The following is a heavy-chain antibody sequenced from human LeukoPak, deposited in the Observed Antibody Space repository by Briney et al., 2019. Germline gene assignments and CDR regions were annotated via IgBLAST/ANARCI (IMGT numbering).Heavy chain of an antibody. CDR2: ISYDGSNK. CDR3: AKKAAPVSAIRAGFDY. CDR1: GFTFSSYA. Sequence: GGSLRLSCAASGFTFSSYAMHWVRQAPGKGLEWVAVISYDGSNKYYADSVKGRFTVSRDNSENTLYLQMNSLRADDTAVYYCAKKAAPVSAIRAGFDYWGQGTLVTVSS. V-gene: IGHV3-30-3*02. J-gene: IGHJ4*02. D-gene: IGHD2-21*01.